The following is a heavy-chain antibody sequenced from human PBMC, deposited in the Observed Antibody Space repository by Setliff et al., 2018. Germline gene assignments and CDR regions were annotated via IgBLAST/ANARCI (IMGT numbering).Heavy chain of an antibody. D-gene: IGHD2-21*01. V-gene: IGHV1-18*01. J-gene: IGHJ4*02. CDR3: ATEKFPGDWGDY. CDR2: ISAYNGST. CDR1: GYTFTSYG. Sequence: ASVKVSCKASGYTFTSYGFSWVRQAPGQGLEWMGWISAYNGSTNYAQKLQGRVTMTTDTSTRTAYMEVTSLRSDDTAVYYCATEKFPGDWGDYWGQGTLVTVSS.